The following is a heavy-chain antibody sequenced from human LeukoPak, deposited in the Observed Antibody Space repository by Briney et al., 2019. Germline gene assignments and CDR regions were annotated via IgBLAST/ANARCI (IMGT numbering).Heavy chain of an antibody. CDR3: ARNYDFWSGYYFGY. V-gene: IGHV4-61*01. D-gene: IGHD3-3*01. CDR1: GYSISSGYY. J-gene: IGHJ4*02. CDR2: IYYSGST. Sequence: SETLSLTCTVSGYSISSGYYWGWIRQPPGKGLEWIGYIYYSGSTNYNPSLKSRVTISVDTSKNQFSLKLSSVTAADTAVYYCARNYDFWSGYYFGYWGQGTLVTVSS.